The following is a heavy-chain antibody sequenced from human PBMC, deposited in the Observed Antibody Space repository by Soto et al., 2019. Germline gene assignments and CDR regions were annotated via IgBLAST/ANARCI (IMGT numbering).Heavy chain of an antibody. CDR2: INPLNGNT. V-gene: IGHV1-3*01. CDR1: GYPFTDYA. CDR3: ARQMVRGVDWFDP. Sequence: QVQLVQSGAEVKKPGASVKVSCTASGYPFTDYAIHWVRQAPGQRPEWMGWINPLNGNTKYSQTFRGRVTISRDTSATTAYMELRGLRSEDTAVYYCARQMVRGVDWFDPWGQGTLVTVSS. D-gene: IGHD3-10*01. J-gene: IGHJ5*02.